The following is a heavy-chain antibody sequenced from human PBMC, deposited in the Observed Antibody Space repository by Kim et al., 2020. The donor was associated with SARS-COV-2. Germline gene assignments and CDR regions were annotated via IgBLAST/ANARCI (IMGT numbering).Heavy chain of an antibody. V-gene: IGHV1-69*13. CDR2: IIPIFGTA. CDR3: ARVGDRIAARPIQMAYYFDY. CDR1: GGTFSSYA. J-gene: IGHJ4*02. Sequence: SVKVSCKASGGTFSSYAISWVRQAPGQGLEWMGGIIPIFGTANYAQKFQGRVTITADESTSTAYMELSSLRSEDTAVYYCARVGDRIAARPIQMAYYFDYWGQGTLVTVSS. D-gene: IGHD6-6*01.